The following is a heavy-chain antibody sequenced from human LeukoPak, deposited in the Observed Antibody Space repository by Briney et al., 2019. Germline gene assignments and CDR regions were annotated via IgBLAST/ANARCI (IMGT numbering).Heavy chain of an antibody. CDR1: GGSISSYY. CDR3: AREGSGMAQIGAFDI. V-gene: IGHV4-59*01. J-gene: IGHJ3*02. Sequence: SETLSLTCTVSGGSISSYYWSWIRQPPGKGLEWIGYIYYSGSTNYNPSLKSRVTISIDTSKNQFSLKLSSVTAADTAVYYCAREGSGMAQIGAFDIWGQGTMVTVSS. CDR2: IYYSGST. D-gene: IGHD3-10*01.